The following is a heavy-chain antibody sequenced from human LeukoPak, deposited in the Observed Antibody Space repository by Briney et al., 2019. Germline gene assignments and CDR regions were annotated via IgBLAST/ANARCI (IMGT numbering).Heavy chain of an antibody. D-gene: IGHD6-19*01. V-gene: IGHV3-21*01. CDR2: ITSSGSYT. CDR1: STVSSYS. Sequence: GGSLRLSCAASSTVSSYSLNWVRQAPGKGLEWVSSITSSGSYTYYADSAKGRFTISRDNAKNSLYLQMNSLRADDTAVYYCARALDSGWYVWSYWGQGTLVTVSA. CDR3: ARALDSGWYVWSY. J-gene: IGHJ4*02.